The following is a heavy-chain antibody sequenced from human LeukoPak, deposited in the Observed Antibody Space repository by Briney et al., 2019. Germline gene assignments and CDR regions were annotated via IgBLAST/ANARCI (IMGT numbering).Heavy chain of an antibody. CDR2: IYYSGST. J-gene: IGHJ5*02. CDR3: AREGLWFGESRNWFDP. V-gene: IGHV4-59*01. D-gene: IGHD3-10*01. Sequence: SETLSLTCTVSGGSISSYYWSWIRQPPGKGLEWIGYIYYSGSTNYNPSLKSRVTISVDTSKNQFSLNLSSVTAADTAVYYCAREGLWFGESRNWFDPWGQGTLVTVSS. CDR1: GGSISSYY.